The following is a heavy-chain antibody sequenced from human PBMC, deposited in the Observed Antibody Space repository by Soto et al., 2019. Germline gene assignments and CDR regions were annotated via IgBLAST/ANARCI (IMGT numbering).Heavy chain of an antibody. D-gene: IGHD2-15*01. CDR2: INPGNGNT. V-gene: IGHV1-3*01. J-gene: IGHJ6*02. Sequence: GSSVQVSCKASGYTFTSCGMNWVRHAAGRGLVWKGWINPGNGNTKYSQKFQGRVIIERDTSASTEYMELRRLRSDDTAIYYCARPDHEVAYYGMYVWGQGTAVTV. CDR3: ARPDHEVAYYGMYV. CDR1: GYTFTSCG.